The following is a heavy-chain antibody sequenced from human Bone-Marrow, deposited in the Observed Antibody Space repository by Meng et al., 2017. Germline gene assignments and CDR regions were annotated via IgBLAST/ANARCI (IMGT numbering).Heavy chain of an antibody. D-gene: IGHD1-20*01. CDR2: IIPIFGTA. J-gene: IGHJ4*02. V-gene: IGHV1-69*06. CDR1: RGTLSRYA. Sequence: ARVKQLGPSEKITCHASRGTLSRYAISWVRQAPGQGLEWMGGIIPIFGTANYAQKFQGRVTITADKSTSTAYMELSSLRSEDTAVYYCARDGLGNWNYIDYWGQGTLVTVSS. CDR3: ARDGLGNWNYIDY.